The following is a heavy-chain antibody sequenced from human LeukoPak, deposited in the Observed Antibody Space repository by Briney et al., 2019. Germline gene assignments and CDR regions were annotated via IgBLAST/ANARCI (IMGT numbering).Heavy chain of an antibody. CDR3: ARDRSPGWFDP. V-gene: IGHV3-74*01. CDR2: IKPDGSST. J-gene: IGHJ5*02. D-gene: IGHD1-26*01. CDR1: GFTFSSHW. Sequence: VGSLRPSCAASGFTFSSHWMHWVRHAPGKGLVWVSRIKPDGSSTSYADSVEGRFTISRENAKNMLYLQMNSLRADDTAVYYCARDRSPGWFDPWGQGTLVTVSS.